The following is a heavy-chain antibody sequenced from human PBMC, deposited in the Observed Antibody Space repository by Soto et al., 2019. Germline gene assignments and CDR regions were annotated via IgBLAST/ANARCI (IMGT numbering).Heavy chain of an antibody. V-gene: IGHV3-72*01. CDR3: TRVVAGNTYDHYFDS. D-gene: IGHD3-22*01. J-gene: IGHJ4*02. Sequence: EVKLVESGGGLVQPGGSLRLSCAASGFIFSDHYIDWVRQAPGKGLEWVGRSRKKANSYTTDYASSVRGRFAISRDDSRNSVVLQMRSLKTEDTAVYCCTRVVAGNTYDHYFDSWGQGTVVTVSS. CDR2: SRKKANSYTT. CDR1: GFIFSDHY.